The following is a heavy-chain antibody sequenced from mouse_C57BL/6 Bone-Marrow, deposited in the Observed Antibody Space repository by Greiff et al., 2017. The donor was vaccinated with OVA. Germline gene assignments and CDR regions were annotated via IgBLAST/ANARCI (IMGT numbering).Heavy chain of an antibody. CDR3: ARILYYDYDWFAY. V-gene: IGHV5-6*01. Sequence: EVQLVESGGDLVKPGGSLKLSCAASGFTFSSYGMSWVRQTPDKRLEWVATISSGGSYTYSPDSVKGRFTISRDNAKNTLDLQMSSLKSEDTAMYYCARILYYDYDWFAYWGQGTLVTVSA. J-gene: IGHJ3*01. D-gene: IGHD2-4*01. CDR2: ISSGGSYT. CDR1: GFTFSSYG.